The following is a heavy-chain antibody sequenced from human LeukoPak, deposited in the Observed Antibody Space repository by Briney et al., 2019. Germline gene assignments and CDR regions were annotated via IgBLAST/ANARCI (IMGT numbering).Heavy chain of an antibody. CDR2: ISAYNGNT. Sequence: GASVKVSCKASGYTFTSYGITWVRQAPGQGLEWMGWISAYNGNTNFAQQLQGRVTLTTDTSTTTAYMELRSLSSDDTAVYYCARVAGTTSDYWGQRTLVTFSA. V-gene: IGHV1-18*04. CDR3: ARVAGTTSDY. CDR1: GYTFTSYG. J-gene: IGHJ4*02. D-gene: IGHD1-1*01.